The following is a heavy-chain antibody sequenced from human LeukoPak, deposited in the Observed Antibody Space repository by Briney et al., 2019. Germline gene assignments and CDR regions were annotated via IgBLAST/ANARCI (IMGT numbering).Heavy chain of an antibody. D-gene: IGHD5-12*01. CDR3: ARRGAAYSGYDLSYCYYGMDV. Sequence: PSQTLSLTCAVSGGSISSGGYSWSWIRQPPGKGLEWIGYIYHSGSTYYNPSLKSRVTISVDRSKNQFSLKLSSVTAADTAVYYCARRGAAYSGYDLSYCYYGMDVWGQGTTVTVSS. V-gene: IGHV4-30-2*01. CDR1: GGSISSGGYS. CDR2: IYHSGST. J-gene: IGHJ6*02.